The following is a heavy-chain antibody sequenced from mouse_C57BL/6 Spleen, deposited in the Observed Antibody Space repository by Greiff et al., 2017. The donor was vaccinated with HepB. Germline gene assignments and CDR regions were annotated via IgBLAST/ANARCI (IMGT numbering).Heavy chain of an antibody. J-gene: IGHJ4*01. Sequence: EVQLQQSGAELVRPGASVKLSCTASGFNIKDYYMHWVKQRPEQGLEWIGRIDPEDGDTEYAPQFQGKATMTADTSSNTAYLQLSSLTSADTAVYYCTTHITTVANYAMDYWGQGTSVTVSS. CDR2: IDPEDGDT. D-gene: IGHD1-1*01. CDR3: TTHITTVANYAMDY. CDR1: GFNIKDYY. V-gene: IGHV14-1*01.